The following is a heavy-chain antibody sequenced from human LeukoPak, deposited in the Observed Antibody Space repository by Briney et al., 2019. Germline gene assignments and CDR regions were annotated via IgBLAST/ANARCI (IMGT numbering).Heavy chain of an antibody. CDR1: GGSISSTKYY. CDR3: ARDPIFGVVQTPH. Sequence: PSETLSLTCTVSGGSISSTKYYWGWIRQPPGKGLEWIGSIYYSGSTYYNPSLKSRVTFSVDASKSQFSLKLTSVTAADTAVYYCARDPIFGVVQTPHWGQGTLVTVSS. CDR2: IYYSGST. V-gene: IGHV4-39*02. J-gene: IGHJ4*02. D-gene: IGHD3-3*01.